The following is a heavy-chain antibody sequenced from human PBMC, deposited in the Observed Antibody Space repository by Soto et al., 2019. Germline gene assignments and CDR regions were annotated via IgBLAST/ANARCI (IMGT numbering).Heavy chain of an antibody. CDR3: ARYNDYGDAFDI. CDR2: IYYSGST. V-gene: IGHV4-61*08. Sequence: SETLSLTCAVSGGSISSGGYSWSWIRQPPGKGLEWIGYIYYSGSTNYNPPLKSRVTISVDTSKNQFSLKLSSVTAADTAVYYCARYNDYGDAFDIWGQGTMVTVSS. D-gene: IGHD4-17*01. J-gene: IGHJ3*02. CDR1: GGSISSGGYS.